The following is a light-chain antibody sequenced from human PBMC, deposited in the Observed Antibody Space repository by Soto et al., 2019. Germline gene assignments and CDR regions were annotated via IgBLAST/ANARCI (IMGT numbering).Light chain of an antibody. J-gene: IGKJ4*01. CDR1: RAIGND. Sequence: DILMTQSPSSLSASVGDRVTITCRASRAIGNDLAWYQQKPGKVPQLLIYAAFTLQSGVPSRFSASRSGTDFTLTISSLQPEDVATYYCQNYDNAPLTFGGGTKVEIK. CDR3: QNYDNAPLT. V-gene: IGKV1-27*01. CDR2: AAF.